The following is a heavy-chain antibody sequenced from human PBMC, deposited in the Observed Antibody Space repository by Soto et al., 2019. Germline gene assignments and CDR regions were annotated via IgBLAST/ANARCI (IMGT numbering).Heavy chain of an antibody. CDR2: INPSGGST. CDR3: ARDRGYCRGGSCYSGRFFDY. J-gene: IGHJ4*02. CDR1: GYTFTSYY. Sequence: GASVKVSCKASGYTFTSYYMHWVRQAPGQGLEWMGIINPSGGSTSYAQKFKGRVTMTRDTSTSTVYMELSSLRSEDTAVYYCARDRGYCRGGSCYSGRFFDYWGQGTLVTVSS. D-gene: IGHD2-15*01. V-gene: IGHV1-46*03.